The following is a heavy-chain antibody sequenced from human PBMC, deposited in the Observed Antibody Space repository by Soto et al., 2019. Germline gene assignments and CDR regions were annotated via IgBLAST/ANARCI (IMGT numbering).Heavy chain of an antibody. CDR1: GGSFSGYY. J-gene: IGHJ4*02. Sequence: SETLSLTCAVYGGSFSGYYWSWIRQPAGKGLEWIGEINHSGSTNYNPSLKSRVTISVDTSKNQFSLKLSSVTAADTAVYYCAWHWTLHSRREPFAYWGQGTLVTVSS. CDR3: AWHWTLHSRREPFAY. CDR2: INHSGST. V-gene: IGHV4-34*01. D-gene: IGHD6-13*01.